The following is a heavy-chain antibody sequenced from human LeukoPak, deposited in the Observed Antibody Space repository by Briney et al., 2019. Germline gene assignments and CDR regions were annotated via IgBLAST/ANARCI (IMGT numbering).Heavy chain of an antibody. CDR3: AKEGIAAAGTLDY. CDR2: ISYDGSNK. Sequence: GGSLRLSCAASGFTFSSYGMHWVRQAPGKGLEWVAVISYDGSNKYYADSVKGRFTISRDNSKNTLYLQMNSLRAEYTAVYYCAKEGIAAAGTLDYWGQGTLVTVSS. CDR1: GFTFSSYG. D-gene: IGHD6-13*01. V-gene: IGHV3-30*18. J-gene: IGHJ4*02.